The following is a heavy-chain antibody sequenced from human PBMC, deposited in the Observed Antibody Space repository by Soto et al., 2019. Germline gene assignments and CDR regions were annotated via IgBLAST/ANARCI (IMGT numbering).Heavy chain of an antibody. D-gene: IGHD5-12*01. CDR2: INHSGST. CDR3: ARRIVATATFDY. J-gene: IGHJ4*02. CDR1: GGSFSGYY. Sequence: SETLSLTCAVYGGSFSGYYWSWIRQPPGKGLEWIGEINHSGSTKYNPSLNSRVTISVDTSKNQFSLTVTSVTAADTAVYYCARRIVATATFDYWGQGTLVTVSS. V-gene: IGHV4-34*01.